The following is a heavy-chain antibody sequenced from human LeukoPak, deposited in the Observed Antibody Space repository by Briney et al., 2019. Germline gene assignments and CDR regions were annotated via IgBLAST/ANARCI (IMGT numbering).Heavy chain of an antibody. Sequence: GASVKVSCKASGYTFTSYGISWVRQAPGQGLEWMGWISAYNGNTNYAQKLQGRVTMTTDTSTSTAYMELRSLRSDDTAVYYCARFLSRIAVAGTEPSDYWGQGTLVTVSS. V-gene: IGHV1-18*01. CDR2: ISAYNGNT. CDR3: ARFLSRIAVAGTEPSDY. J-gene: IGHJ4*02. D-gene: IGHD6-19*01. CDR1: GYTFTSYG.